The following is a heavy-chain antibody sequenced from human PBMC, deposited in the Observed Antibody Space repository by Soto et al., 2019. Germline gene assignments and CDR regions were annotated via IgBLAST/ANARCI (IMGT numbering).Heavy chain of an antibody. J-gene: IGHJ4*02. CDR3: AKRPLTAAGFDY. CDR2: ITGSGGGT. CDR1: GFTFSNYA. V-gene: IGHV3-23*01. D-gene: IGHD6-13*01. Sequence: EVQLLESGGGLVQPGGSLRLSCAASGFTFSNYAMTWVRQAPGKGLEWVSVITGSGGGTYFVDSVKGRFTISRDNSKNTVSLQMNSLRAEDTAVYYCAKRPLTAAGFDYWGPGTLVTVSS.